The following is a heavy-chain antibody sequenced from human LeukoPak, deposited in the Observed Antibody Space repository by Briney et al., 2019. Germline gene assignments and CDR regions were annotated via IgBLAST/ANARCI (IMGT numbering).Heavy chain of an antibody. V-gene: IGHV1-69*13. Sequence: SVKVSCKASGGTFSSYAISWVRQAPGQGLEWMGGTIPIFGTANYAQKFQGRVTITADESTSTAYMELSSLRSEDTAVYYCARDPRIVGAWDPFDIWGQGTMVTVSS. D-gene: IGHD1-26*01. CDR2: TIPIFGTA. J-gene: IGHJ3*02. CDR1: GGTFSSYA. CDR3: ARDPRIVGAWDPFDI.